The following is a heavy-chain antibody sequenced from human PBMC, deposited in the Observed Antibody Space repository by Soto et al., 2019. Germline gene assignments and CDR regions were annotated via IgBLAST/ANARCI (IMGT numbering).Heavy chain of an antibody. D-gene: IGHD4-17*01. CDR2: INHSGNT. CDR1: GYSISSGYY. J-gene: IGHJ4*02. V-gene: IGHV4-38-2*01. CDR3: ARSGDDYGSYIDY. Sequence: PSETLSLTCGVSGYSISSGYYCGWIRQPPGKGLEWIGSINHSGNTYYNPSLKSRVTISVDTSKNQVSLKLSSVTAADTAVYYRARSGDDYGSYIDYWGQGTLVTVSS.